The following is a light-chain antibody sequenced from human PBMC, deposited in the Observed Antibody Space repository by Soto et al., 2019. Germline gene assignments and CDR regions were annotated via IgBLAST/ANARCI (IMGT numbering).Light chain of an antibody. Sequence: QPVLTQSPSASASLGASVKLTCTLSSGHSSYAIAWHQQQPEKGPRYLMKLYSDGSHSKGDGIPDRFSGSSSGAERYLTISRLQSEDEAYYYCQTWGTGIQVFGGGTKVTVL. V-gene: IGLV4-69*01. CDR3: QTWGTGIQV. J-gene: IGLJ3*02. CDR1: SGHSSYA. CDR2: LYSDGSH.